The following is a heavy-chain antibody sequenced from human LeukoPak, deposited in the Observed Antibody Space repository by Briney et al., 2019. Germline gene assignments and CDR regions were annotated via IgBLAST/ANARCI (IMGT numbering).Heavy chain of an antibody. D-gene: IGHD2-15*01. CDR2: INPNSGAT. V-gene: IGHV1-2*02. Sequence: ASVKVSCTASGYTFTDYYIHWVRQAPGQGLEWMGCINPNSGATNYAQKFQGRVTVTRDTSISTAYMELSRLTSDDTAVYYCARGVAQYYYYYGLDVWGQGTTVTVSS. CDR3: ARGVAQYYYYYGLDV. J-gene: IGHJ6*02. CDR1: GYTFTDYY.